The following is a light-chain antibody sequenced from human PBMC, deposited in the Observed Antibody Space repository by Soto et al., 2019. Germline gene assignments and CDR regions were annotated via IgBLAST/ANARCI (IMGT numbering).Light chain of an antibody. Sequence: QSALTQPPSASGSPGQSVTISCTGTSSDVGGYNYVSWYQQHPGKAPKLMIYEVSKRPSGVPDRFSGSKSGNTASLTVSGLQAEYEADYYCSSDAGSNNLEVVRTGTKVPVL. J-gene: IGLJ1*01. CDR1: SSDVGGYNY. V-gene: IGLV2-8*01. CDR2: EVS. CDR3: SSDAGSNNLEV.